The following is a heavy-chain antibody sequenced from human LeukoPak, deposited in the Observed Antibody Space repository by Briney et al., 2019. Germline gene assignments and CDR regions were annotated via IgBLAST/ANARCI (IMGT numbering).Heavy chain of an antibody. V-gene: IGHV3-64*01. D-gene: IGHD5-18*01. J-gene: IGHJ4*02. Sequence: PGGSLRLSCAASGFTFSHYSMHWVRQAPGKGLEYVSAISSNGGSTYYANSVKGRFTISRDNSKNTLYLQMGSLRAEDVAVYYCARDHSYGSIDYWGQGTLVTVSS. CDR1: GFTFSHYS. CDR3: ARDHSYGSIDY. CDR2: ISSNGGST.